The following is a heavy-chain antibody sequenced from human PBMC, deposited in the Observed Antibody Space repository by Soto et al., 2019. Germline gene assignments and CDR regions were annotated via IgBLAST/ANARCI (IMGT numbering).Heavy chain of an antibody. CDR2: LSGSGSST. CDR1: GFTFSNYA. CDR3: ARDLVGVGATLLSYYYYGMDV. Sequence: EVQLLESGGGLVQPGGSLRLSCAASGFTFSNYAMSWVRQAPGKGLEWVSGLSGSGSSTYYADSVKGRFTISRDNAKNSLYLQMNSLRAEDTAVYYCARDLVGVGATLLSYYYYGMDVWGQGTTVTVSS. V-gene: IGHV3-23*01. D-gene: IGHD1-26*01. J-gene: IGHJ6*02.